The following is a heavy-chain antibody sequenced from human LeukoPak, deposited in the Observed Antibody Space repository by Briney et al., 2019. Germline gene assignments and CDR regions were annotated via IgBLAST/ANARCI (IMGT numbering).Heavy chain of an antibody. CDR3: ARGTYYYDSSGYYSPYFDY. V-gene: IGHV4-59*01. Sequence: SETLSLTCTVSGDSISSYYWSWIRQPPGKGLEWIGYIYYSRSTNYNPSLKSRVTISVDTSKNQFSLKLSSVTAADTAVYYCARGTYYYDSSGYYSPYFDYWGQGTLVTVSS. CDR2: IYYSRST. CDR1: GDSISSYY. J-gene: IGHJ4*02. D-gene: IGHD3-22*01.